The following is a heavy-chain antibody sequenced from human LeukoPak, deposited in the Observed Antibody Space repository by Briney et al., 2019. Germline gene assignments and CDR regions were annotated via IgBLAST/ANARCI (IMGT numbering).Heavy chain of an antibody. CDR1: GDSVSSNSAA. Sequence: SQTLSLTCAISGDSVSSNSAAWNWIRQSPSRGLEWLGRTYYRSKWYNDYAVSVKSRITINPDTSKNQFSLQLNSVTPEDTAVYYCARSVLRFLEWSPVYYYYYMDVWGKGTTVTVSS. CDR3: ARSVLRFLEWSPVYYYYYMDV. D-gene: IGHD3-3*01. V-gene: IGHV6-1*01. J-gene: IGHJ6*03. CDR2: TYYRSKWYN.